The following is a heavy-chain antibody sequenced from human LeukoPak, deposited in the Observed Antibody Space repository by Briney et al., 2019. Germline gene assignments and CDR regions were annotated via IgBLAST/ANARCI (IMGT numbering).Heavy chain of an antibody. CDR2: IYCSGST. V-gene: IGHV4-59*12. D-gene: IGHD6-13*01. CDR1: GGSISSYY. Sequence: PSETLSLTCTVSGGSISSYYWSWIRQPPGKGLEWIGYIYCSGSTNYNPSLKSRVTISVDTSKNQFSLKLSSVTAADTAVYYCARGRGAYSSSWPPGSWFDPWGQGTLVTVSS. CDR3: ARGRGAYSSSWPPGSWFDP. J-gene: IGHJ5*02.